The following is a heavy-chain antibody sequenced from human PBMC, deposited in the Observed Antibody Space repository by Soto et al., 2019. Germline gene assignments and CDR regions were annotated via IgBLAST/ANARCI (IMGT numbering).Heavy chain of an antibody. V-gene: IGHV3-53*04. CDR3: AKGFNSCYFAPRVDH. D-gene: IGHD3-22*01. J-gene: IGHJ4*02. Sequence: PGGSLRLSCAASGSTVSSNYMSWVRQAPGKGLEWVSVIYSGGSTYYADSVKGRFTISRHNSKNTLYLQMNSLRAVDTAVYYCAKGFNSCYFAPRVDHWGKGTRVTVPS. CDR2: IYSGGST. CDR1: GSTVSSNY.